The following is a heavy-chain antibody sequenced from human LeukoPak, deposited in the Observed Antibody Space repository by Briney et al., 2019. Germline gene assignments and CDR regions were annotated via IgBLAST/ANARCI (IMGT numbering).Heavy chain of an antibody. J-gene: IGHJ1*01. D-gene: IGHD3-16*01. CDR1: GGSISSYY. Sequence: KPSETLSLTCTVSGGSISSYYWSWIRQPPGKGLEWIGYIYYSGSTNYNPSLKSRVTISVDTSKNQFSLKLSSVTAADTAVYYCARGTMGDEGGYFQHWGQGTLVTVSS. CDR2: IYYSGST. V-gene: IGHV4-59*12. CDR3: ARGTMGDEGGYFQH.